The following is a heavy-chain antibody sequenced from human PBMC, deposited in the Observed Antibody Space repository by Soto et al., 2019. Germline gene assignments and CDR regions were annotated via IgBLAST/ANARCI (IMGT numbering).Heavy chain of an antibody. CDR1: GGSISSSSYY. V-gene: IGHV4-39*02. D-gene: IGHD2-2*01. CDR2: IYYSGST. J-gene: IGHJ6*02. CDR3: ARDSRSSTSWPPSRSGMDV. Sequence: SETLSLTCTVSGGSISSSSYYWGWIRQPPGKGLEWIGSIYYSGSTYYNPSLKSRVTISVDTSKNQFSLKLSSVTAADTAVYYCARDSRSSTSWPPSRSGMDVWGQGTTVTVSS.